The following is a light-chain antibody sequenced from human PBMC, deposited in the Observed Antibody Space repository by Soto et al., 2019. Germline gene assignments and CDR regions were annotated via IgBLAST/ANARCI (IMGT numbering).Light chain of an antibody. J-gene: IGKJ1*01. CDR3: QQYGYSRT. V-gene: IGKV3-15*01. CDR2: NVS. CDR1: QSVRNF. Sequence: IVMTQSPATLSVSPWERATLSCRASQSVRNFLGWYQQKPGQAPRLLIYNVSTTATGIPDRISGSGSGTDFTLTISTLEPEDFAIYYCQQYGYSRTFGQGTKVDIK.